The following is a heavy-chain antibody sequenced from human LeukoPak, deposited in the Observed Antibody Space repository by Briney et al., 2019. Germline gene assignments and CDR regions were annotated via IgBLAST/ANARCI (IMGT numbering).Heavy chain of an antibody. Sequence: GASVSVTFKASGYTFSSYCMSWVRQAPGQGLEWMGWISAYNGNTNYAQKLQGRVTMTTDTSTSTAYMELRSLRSDDTAVYYCARDLSSYYYGSGSHNWFDYWGQGTLVTVSS. CDR3: ARDLSSYYYGSGSHNWFDY. CDR2: ISAYNGNT. V-gene: IGHV1-18*01. J-gene: IGHJ4*02. D-gene: IGHD3-10*01. CDR1: GYTFSSYC.